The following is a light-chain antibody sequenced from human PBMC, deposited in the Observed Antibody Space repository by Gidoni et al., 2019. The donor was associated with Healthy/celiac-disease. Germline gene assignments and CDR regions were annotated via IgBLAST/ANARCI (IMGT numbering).Light chain of an antibody. CDR2: DAS. CDR3: QQYGSSSWT. CDR1: QSVSSSY. Sequence: EIGWTQSPGTLSLSPGERATLSCRASQSVSSSYLAWYQQKPGQAPRLLIYDASSRATGIPDRFSGSGSGTDFTLTISRLEPEDFAVYYCQQYGSSSWTFGQGTKVEIK. V-gene: IGKV3-20*01. J-gene: IGKJ1*01.